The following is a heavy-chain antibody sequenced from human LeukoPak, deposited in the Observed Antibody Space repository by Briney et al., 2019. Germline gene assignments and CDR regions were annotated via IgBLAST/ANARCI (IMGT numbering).Heavy chain of an antibody. Sequence: GSLRLSCAASGFTFSSYSMNWIRQPPGKGLEWIGEINHSGSTNYNPSLKSRVTISVDTSKNQFSLKLSSVTAADTAVYYCARGAYYYDSTVWGQGTLVTVSS. CDR1: GFTFSSYS. D-gene: IGHD3-22*01. J-gene: IGHJ4*02. CDR3: ARGAYYYDSTV. CDR2: INHSGST. V-gene: IGHV4-34*01.